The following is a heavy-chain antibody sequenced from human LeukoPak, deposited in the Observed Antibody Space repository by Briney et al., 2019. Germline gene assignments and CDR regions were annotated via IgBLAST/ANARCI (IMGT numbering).Heavy chain of an antibody. CDR3: ASHSSGYSDDY. CDR1: GGTFSSYA. D-gene: IGHD3-22*01. CDR2: IIPIFGTA. Sequence: ASVKVSCKASGGTFSSYAISWLRQAPGQGLEWMGRIIPIFGTANYAQKFQGRVTITTDESTSTAYMELSSLRSEDTAVYYCASHSSGYSDDYWGQGTLVTVSS. J-gene: IGHJ4*02. V-gene: IGHV1-69*05.